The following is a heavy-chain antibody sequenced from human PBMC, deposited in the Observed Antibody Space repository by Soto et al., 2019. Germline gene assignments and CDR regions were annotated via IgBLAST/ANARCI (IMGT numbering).Heavy chain of an antibody. CDR2: ISSSGSTI. J-gene: IGHJ6*02. CDR3: AREESSIWEPVAGTYYYYGMDV. CDR1: GFTFSSYE. V-gene: IGHV3-48*03. D-gene: IGHD6-19*01. Sequence: PAGSLRLSFATSGFTFSSYEMNWARQAPGKGLEWVSYISSSGSTIYYADSVKGRFTISRDNAKNSLYLQMNSLRAEDTAVYYCAREESSIWEPVAGTYYYYGMDVWGQGTTVTVSS.